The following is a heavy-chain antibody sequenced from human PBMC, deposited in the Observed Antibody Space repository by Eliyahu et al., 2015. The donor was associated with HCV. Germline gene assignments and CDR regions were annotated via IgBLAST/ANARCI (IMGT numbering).Heavy chain of an antibody. CDR2: ISSSDLYI. CDR3: APRGFFLLDY. CDR1: GFSFXDYX. D-gene: IGHD3-10*01. V-gene: IGHV3-21*01. Sequence: EVQLVESGGGLVKPGESLRLSCAAXGFSFXDYXMNWVRQAPGKGLEWVSSISSSDLYIDYADSVKGRFTISRDNAKDSLYLQMNSLRAEDTAVYYCAPRGFFLLDYWGQGTLVSVSS. J-gene: IGHJ4*02.